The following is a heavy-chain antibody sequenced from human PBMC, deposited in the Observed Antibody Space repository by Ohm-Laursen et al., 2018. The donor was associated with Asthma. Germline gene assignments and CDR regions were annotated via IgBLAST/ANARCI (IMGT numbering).Heavy chain of an antibody. J-gene: IGHJ3*02. CDR3: ARGACSGGSCYDAFDI. CDR1: GFTFSSYA. Sequence: SSLRLSCSASGFTFSSYAIHWVRQAPGKGLEWVAVISYDGSNKYYADSVKGRFTISRDNSKNTLYLQMNSLRAEDTAVYYCARGACSGGSCYDAFDIWGQGTMVTVSS. D-gene: IGHD2-15*01. V-gene: IGHV3-30*04. CDR2: ISYDGSNK.